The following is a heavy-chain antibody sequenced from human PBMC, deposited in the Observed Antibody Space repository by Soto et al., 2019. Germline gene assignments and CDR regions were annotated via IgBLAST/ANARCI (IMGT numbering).Heavy chain of an antibody. D-gene: IGHD7-27*01. J-gene: IGHJ4*02. CDR1: GFSLSTSGVG. CDR2: LYSDDDK. V-gene: IGHV2-5*02. CDR3: ARTSVNWGSRGPVDY. Sequence: QITLKESGPTLVKPTQTLTLTCTFSGFSLSTSGVGVGWIRQPPGKALEWLAFLYSDDDKRYSPSLNSRLTITKDTSKNQVLLTMTNMDPVDTATYYCARTSVNWGSRGPVDYWGQGTLVTVAS.